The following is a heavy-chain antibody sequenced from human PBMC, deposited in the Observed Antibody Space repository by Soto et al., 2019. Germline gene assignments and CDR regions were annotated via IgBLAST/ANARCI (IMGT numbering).Heavy chain of an antibody. Sequence: SETLSLTCTVSGGPISSYYWSWIRQPAGKGLEWIGRIYTSGSTNYNPSLKSRVTMSVDTSKNQFSLKLSSVTAADTAVYYCAREISSGWYQCYFDYWGQGTLVTVSS. J-gene: IGHJ4*02. CDR2: IYTSGST. V-gene: IGHV4-4*07. CDR1: GGPISSYY. D-gene: IGHD6-19*01. CDR3: AREISSGWYQCYFDY.